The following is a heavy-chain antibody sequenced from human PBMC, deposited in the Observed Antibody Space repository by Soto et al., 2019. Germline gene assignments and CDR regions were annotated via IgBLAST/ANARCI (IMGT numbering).Heavy chain of an antibody. Sequence: QVQLVQSGAEVKKPGSSVKVSCKASGGTFSSYAISWVRQAPGQGLEWMGGIIPIFGTADYAQKFQGRVTITADDFTSTAYMELSSLRSEDTAVYYCARHLGGNHYYYGIDVWGPGTTVTVSS. CDR2: IIPIFGTA. J-gene: IGHJ6*02. CDR3: ARHLGGNHYYYGIDV. V-gene: IGHV1-69*12. D-gene: IGHD3-16*01. CDR1: GGTFSSYA.